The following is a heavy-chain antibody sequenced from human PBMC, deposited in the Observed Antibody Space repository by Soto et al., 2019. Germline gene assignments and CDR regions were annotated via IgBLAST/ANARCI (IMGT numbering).Heavy chain of an antibody. D-gene: IGHD2-15*01. CDR2: IYTSGTT. J-gene: IGHJ6*03. CDR3: ARDTAFFSGSTCYSHPDSCYYMYV. Sequence: QVQLQESGPGLVKPSEPLSLTCTVSGVSISSSYWSWLRQTPGKGLEWIGYIYTSGTTNYNPTRKSRVAISVDTSKKPPSLGLSAVTGTDPAVYYFARDTAFFSGSTCYSHPDSCYYMYVWGTGTTFTVS. CDR1: GVSISSSY. V-gene: IGHV4-59*01.